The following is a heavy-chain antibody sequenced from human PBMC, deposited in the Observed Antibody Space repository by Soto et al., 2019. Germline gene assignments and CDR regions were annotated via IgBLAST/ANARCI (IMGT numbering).Heavy chain of an antibody. D-gene: IGHD2-15*01. CDR1: GFTFSSYG. CDR3: ARSSLSCSGGSCYDLQYNWFDP. Sequence: GGSLRLSCAASGFTFSSYGMHWVRQAPGKGLEWVAVIWYDGSDKYYADSVKGRFTISRDNSKNTLYLQMNSLRAEDTAVYYCARSSLSCSGGSCYDLQYNWFDPWGQRTLVTVSS. J-gene: IGHJ5*02. V-gene: IGHV3-33*01. CDR2: IWYDGSDK.